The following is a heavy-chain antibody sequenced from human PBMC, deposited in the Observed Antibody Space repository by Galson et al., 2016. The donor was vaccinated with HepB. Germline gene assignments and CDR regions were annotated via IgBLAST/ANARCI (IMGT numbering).Heavy chain of an antibody. V-gene: IGHV5-51*01. CDR2: IYPDDSDT. Sequence: QSGAEVKKPGESLKISFKSSTYSLNTYWIGWARQLPGKGLEWMGIIYPDDSDTRYSPPFRGQVTISADKSINPAYLQWSSLKASDTAMYYCARRTRGVAGTGFDYWGKGTQVTVSS. J-gene: IGHJ4*02. D-gene: IGHD3/OR15-3a*01. CDR3: ARRTRGVAGTGFDY. CDR1: TYSLNTYW.